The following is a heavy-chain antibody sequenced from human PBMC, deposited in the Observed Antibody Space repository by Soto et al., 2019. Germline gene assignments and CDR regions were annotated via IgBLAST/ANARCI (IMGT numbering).Heavy chain of an antibody. Sequence: SENLSLTCTVSGRSFNSGVYYLSGIRQHPGKGLEWLGYIDHSGYTFYNPSLQSRIILSMDTSKNQLSLKLSSATAADTAVYFCARKQAGFFYGIDYWGQGTLVTVSS. D-gene: IGHD3-3*01. CDR1: GRSFNSGVYY. V-gene: IGHV4-31*03. J-gene: IGHJ4*02. CDR2: IDHSGYT. CDR3: ARKQAGFFYGIDY.